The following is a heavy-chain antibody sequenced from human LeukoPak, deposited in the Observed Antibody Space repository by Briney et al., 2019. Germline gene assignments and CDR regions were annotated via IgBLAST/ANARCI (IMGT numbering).Heavy chain of an antibody. CDR2: MNPNSGNT. CDR1: GYTFTSYD. CDR3: ARRGTPYYYDSSGYYY. Sequence: ASVKVSCKASGYTFTSYDINWVRQATGQGLEWMGWMNPNSGNTGYAQKFQGRVTITTDESTSTAYMELSSLRSEDTAVYYCARRGTPYYYDSSGYYYWGQGTLVTVSS. J-gene: IGHJ4*02. V-gene: IGHV1-8*01. D-gene: IGHD3-22*01.